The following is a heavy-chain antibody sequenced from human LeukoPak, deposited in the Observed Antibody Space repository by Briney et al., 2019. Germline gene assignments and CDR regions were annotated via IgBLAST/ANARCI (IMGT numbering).Heavy chain of an antibody. Sequence: GGSLRLSCAASGFTFSSYLMHWVRQAPGKGLVWVSRINNEGTGTSYADFVKGRFTISTGNAKNTLDLQMNSLRAEDTAVYYCARGSSSWRNAFDISGQGTMVTVSS. D-gene: IGHD6-13*01. CDR3: ARGSSSWRNAFDI. CDR2: INNEGTGT. V-gene: IGHV3-74*01. CDR1: GFTFSSYL. J-gene: IGHJ3*02.